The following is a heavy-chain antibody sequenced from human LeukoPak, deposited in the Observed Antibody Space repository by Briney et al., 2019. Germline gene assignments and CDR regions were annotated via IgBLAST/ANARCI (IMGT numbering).Heavy chain of an antibody. CDR2: IYSGGST. V-gene: IGHV3-53*04. CDR1: GFTVSSNY. CDR3: ARDQRRSLAAFAYYYGMDV. J-gene: IGHJ6*02. D-gene: IGHD3-16*01. Sequence: GGSLRLSCAASGFTVSSNYMSWVRQAPGKGLEWVSVIYSGGSTYYVDSVKGRFTISRHNSKNTLYLQMNSLRAEDTAVYYCARDQRRSLAAFAYYYGMDVWGQGTTVTVSS.